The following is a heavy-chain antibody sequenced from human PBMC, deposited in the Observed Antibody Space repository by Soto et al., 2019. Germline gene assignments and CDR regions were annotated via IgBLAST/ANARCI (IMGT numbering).Heavy chain of an antibody. CDR1: GFTFSRYA. J-gene: IGHJ4*02. CDR2: ISRDGSNK. D-gene: IGHD3-10*01. CDR3: ARSRNSAVADSFDF. V-gene: IGHV3-30*04. Sequence: PGGSLRLSCAASGFTFSRYAIHWVRQAPGKGLEWVAVISRDGSNKYYVDSVKGRFTISRDNSKNTLYSQMNSLRDEDTAVYYCARSRNSAVADSFDFWGQGTLVTVSS.